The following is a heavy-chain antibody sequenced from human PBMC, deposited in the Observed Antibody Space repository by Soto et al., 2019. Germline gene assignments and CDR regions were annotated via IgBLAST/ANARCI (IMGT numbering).Heavy chain of an antibody. CDR1: GVTXTTHT. Sequence: SXKVSFQASGVTXTTHTITLVRQAPGQGLEWMGGIIPLFGKGNKAQKFQGRITIIADKSTSTAYMELSSLRSEDTAVYFCASGSAMGADHWGQGTLCTVSS. D-gene: IGHD5-18*01. V-gene: IGHV1-69*06. J-gene: IGHJ5*02. CDR3: ASGSAMGADH. CDR2: IIPLFGKG.